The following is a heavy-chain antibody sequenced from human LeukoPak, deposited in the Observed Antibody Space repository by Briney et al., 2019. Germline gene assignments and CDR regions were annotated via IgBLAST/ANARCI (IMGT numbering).Heavy chain of an antibody. Sequence: PSASLSLTCTVSGGSISSYYWSRIRQPPRKGLECIGYIYYNGSTNYNPSIKSRVTISVDPSKNQLSLKMRSVTAADTAVYYCARHPGMYNYYCMDIWGKGATVIVSS. CDR1: GGSISSYY. CDR2: IYYNGST. V-gene: IGHV4-59*08. CDR3: ARHPGMYNYYCMDI. J-gene: IGHJ6*03. D-gene: IGHD1-14*01.